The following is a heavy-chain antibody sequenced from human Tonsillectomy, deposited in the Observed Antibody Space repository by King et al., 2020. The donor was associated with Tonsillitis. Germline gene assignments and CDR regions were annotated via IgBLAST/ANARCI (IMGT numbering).Heavy chain of an antibody. D-gene: IGHD2-2*01. J-gene: IGHJ5*02. CDR2: INPNSGGT. Sequence: VQLVESGAEVKKPGASVKVSCKASGYTFTGYYMHWVRQAPGQGLEWMGWINPNSGGTNYAQKFQGRVTMTRGTSISTAYMELSRLRSDDTAVYYCAGDLGYCSSTSCLNWFDPWGQGTLVTVSS. CDR1: GYTFTGYY. CDR3: AGDLGYCSSTSCLNWFDP. V-gene: IGHV1-2*02.